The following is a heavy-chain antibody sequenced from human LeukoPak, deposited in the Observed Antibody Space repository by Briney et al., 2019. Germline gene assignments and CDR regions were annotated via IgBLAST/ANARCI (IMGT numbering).Heavy chain of an antibody. V-gene: IGHV3-9*01. CDR2: ITWNSGSI. CDR3: AKDKGRGYSYLDY. CDR1: GFTFDDYA. Sequence: PGRSLRLSCAASGFTFDDYAIHWVRQAPGKGLEWVSDITWNSGSIVYADSVKGRFTISRDNAKKSLYLQMNSLRAEDTALYYCAKDKGRGYSYLDYCGQGTLVTVSS. D-gene: IGHD5-18*01. J-gene: IGHJ4*02.